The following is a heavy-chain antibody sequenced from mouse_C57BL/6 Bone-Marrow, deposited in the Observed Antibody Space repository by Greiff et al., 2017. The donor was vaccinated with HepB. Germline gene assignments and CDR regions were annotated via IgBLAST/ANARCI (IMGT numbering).Heavy chain of an antibody. V-gene: IGHV1-81*01. CDR1: GYTFTCHG. Sequence: VKVVESGAELARPGASVKLFCKASGYTFTCHGISWVKQRTGQGLEWIGEIYPRSGNTYYNEKFKGKATLTADKSSSTAYMELRSLTSEGSAVYYCARGGSLDEYYAMEYWGKGTSVTVSS. CDR2: IYPRSGNT. J-gene: IGHJ4*01. CDR3: ARGGSLDEYYAMEY.